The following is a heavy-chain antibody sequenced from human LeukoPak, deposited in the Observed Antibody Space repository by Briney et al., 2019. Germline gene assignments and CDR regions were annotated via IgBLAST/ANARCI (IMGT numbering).Heavy chain of an antibody. V-gene: IGHV3-53*01. Sequence: GGSLRLSCAASGFTVSSTCMTWVRQAPGKGLEWVSIFYSGSSAYYADSVKGRFTISRDNSKNTLYLQVNSLRAEDTDVYYCARVTSGNGIIDYWGQGTLVTVSS. J-gene: IGHJ4*02. CDR3: ARVTSGNGIIDY. CDR2: FYSGSSA. D-gene: IGHD2-8*01. CDR1: GFTVSSTC.